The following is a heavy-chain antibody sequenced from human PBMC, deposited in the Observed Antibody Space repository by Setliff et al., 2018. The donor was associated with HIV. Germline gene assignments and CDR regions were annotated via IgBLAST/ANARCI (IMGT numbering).Heavy chain of an antibody. J-gene: IGHJ4*02. CDR2: IYPNTGGT. CDR1: GGTFGSYA. D-gene: IGHD4-17*01. V-gene: IGHV1-18*01. Sequence: ASVKVSCKASGGTFGSYAFNWVRQAPGQGLEWMGWIYPNTGGTNYAQKFQGRLTMTTDTSTSTAYMELRSLRSDDTAMYYCARPGGSYGDYGWYLRFWGQGTLVTVSS. CDR3: ARPGGSYGDYGWYLRF.